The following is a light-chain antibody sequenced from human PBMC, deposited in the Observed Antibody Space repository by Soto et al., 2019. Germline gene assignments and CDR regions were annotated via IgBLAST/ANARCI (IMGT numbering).Light chain of an antibody. CDR1: SSDVGGYNF. Sequence: QSALTQPASVSGSPGQSITISCTGTSSDVGGYNFVSWYQHHPGNAPKLMIYDVSNRPSGGSNHVSGSKSGNTASLTISGLQAEDEADYCCSSFTSTYSVVFGGGTQLTVL. CDR2: DVS. V-gene: IGLV2-14*03. J-gene: IGLJ2*01. CDR3: SSFTSTYSVV.